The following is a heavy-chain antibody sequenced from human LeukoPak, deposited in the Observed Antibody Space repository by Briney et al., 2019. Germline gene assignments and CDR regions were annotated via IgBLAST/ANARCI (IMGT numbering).Heavy chain of an antibody. Sequence: PGRSLRLSCAASGFTFSSYAMHWVRQAPGKGLEWVAVISYDGSNKYYADSVKGRFTISRDNSKNTLYLQMNSLRAEDTAVYYCARDEVYGDYGYDAFDIWGQGTMVTVSS. D-gene: IGHD4-17*01. J-gene: IGHJ3*02. CDR3: ARDEVYGDYGYDAFDI. CDR2: ISYDGSNK. CDR1: GFTFSSYA. V-gene: IGHV3-30*01.